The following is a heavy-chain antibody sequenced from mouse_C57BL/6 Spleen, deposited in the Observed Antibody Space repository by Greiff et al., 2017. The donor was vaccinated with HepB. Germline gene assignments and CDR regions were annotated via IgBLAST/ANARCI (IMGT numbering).Heavy chain of an antibody. CDR1: GYAFSSSW. D-gene: IGHD2-5*01. CDR2: IYPGDGDT. V-gene: IGHV1-82*01. Sequence: QVQLKESGPELVKPGASVKISCKASGYAFSSSWMNWVKQRPGKGLEWIGRIYPGDGDTNYNGKFKGKATLTADKSSSTAYMQLSSLTSEDSAVYFCANSYYSNYDYYAMDYWGQGTSVTVSS. J-gene: IGHJ4*01. CDR3: ANSYYSNYDYYAMDY.